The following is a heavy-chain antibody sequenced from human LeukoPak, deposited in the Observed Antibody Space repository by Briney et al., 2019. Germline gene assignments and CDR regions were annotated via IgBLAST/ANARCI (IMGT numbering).Heavy chain of an antibody. D-gene: IGHD2-21*01. CDR3: ARGAVGDFDY. CDR1: GFTFSSYS. Sequence: GGSLRLSCAASGFTFSSYSMNWVSQAPGKGLEWVSSISATSSYIYSADSVKVRFTISRDNAKNSLYLQVDSLRAEDTAVYYCARGAVGDFDYWGQGTLVTVSS. V-gene: IGHV3-21*01. CDR2: ISATSSYI. J-gene: IGHJ4*02.